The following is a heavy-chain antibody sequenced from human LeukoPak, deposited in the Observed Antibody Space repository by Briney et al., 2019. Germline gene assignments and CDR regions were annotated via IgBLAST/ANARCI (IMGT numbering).Heavy chain of an antibody. J-gene: IGHJ4*02. Sequence: SETLSLTCTVSGGSISSGGYYWSWIRQPPGKGLEWIGYIYHSGSTYYNPSLSSRVAMSIDTSNNQFSLKLSSLTAADTAVYYCARDPGYSSPGGIDYWGQGTLVTVSS. CDR2: IYHSGST. D-gene: IGHD6-13*01. V-gene: IGHV4-30-2*01. CDR1: GGSISSGGYY. CDR3: ARDPGYSSPGGIDY.